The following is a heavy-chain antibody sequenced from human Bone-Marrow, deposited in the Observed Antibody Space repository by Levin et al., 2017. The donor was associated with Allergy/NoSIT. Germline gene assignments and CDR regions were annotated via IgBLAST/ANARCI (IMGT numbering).Heavy chain of an antibody. CDR1: GFSFSNYA. Sequence: SGGSLRLSCAASGFSFSNYAMSWVRQAPGEGPEWVSSISGSGVDRNYGDSVKGRFTTSRDNSKNTLYLQMSSLRADDTAVYYCAKDFGAAAGYWFDPWGQGTLVTVSS. D-gene: IGHD6-13*01. J-gene: IGHJ5*02. CDR3: AKDFGAAAGYWFDP. V-gene: IGHV3-23*01. CDR2: ISGSGVDR.